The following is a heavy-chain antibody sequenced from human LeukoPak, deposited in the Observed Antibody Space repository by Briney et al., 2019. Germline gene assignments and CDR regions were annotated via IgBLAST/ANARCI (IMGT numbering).Heavy chain of an antibody. CDR1: GGTFSSYA. Sequence: SVKVSCKAPGGTFSSYAISWVRQAPGQGLEWMGGIIPIFGTANYAQKFQGRVTITADESTSTAYMELSSLRSEDTAVYYCARESGSYYLRLSAYYFDYWGQGTLVTVSS. J-gene: IGHJ4*02. V-gene: IGHV1-69*13. CDR3: ARESGSYYLRLSAYYFDY. D-gene: IGHD1-26*01. CDR2: IIPIFGTA.